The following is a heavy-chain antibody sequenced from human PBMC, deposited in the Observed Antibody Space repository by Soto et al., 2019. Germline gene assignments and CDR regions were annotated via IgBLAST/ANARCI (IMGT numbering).Heavy chain of an antibody. CDR2: VYHSGST. CDR3: AVPGAGDFDY. Sequence: QVQLQESGPGLVEPSGTLSLTCAVSGVSISTNNWWSWVRQPPGKGLEWIGEVYHSGSTNCNPSLKSRVTISIDKSKNQFSLRLTSMTAADTAVYYCAVPGAGDFDYWSQGTLVTVSS. V-gene: IGHV4-4*02. CDR1: GVSISTNNW. J-gene: IGHJ4*02. D-gene: IGHD6-13*01.